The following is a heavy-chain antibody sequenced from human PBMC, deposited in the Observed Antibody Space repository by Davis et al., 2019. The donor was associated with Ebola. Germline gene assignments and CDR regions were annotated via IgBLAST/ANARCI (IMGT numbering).Heavy chain of an antibody. CDR1: GGTFSSYA. V-gene: IGHV1-69*04. CDR3: ARDSSSWYYYYGMDV. CDR2: IIPILGIA. Sequence: AASVKVSCKASGGTFSSYAISWVRQAPGQGLEWMGRIIPILGIANYAQKFQGRVTITADKSTSTAYMELSSLRSEDTAVYYCARDSSSWYYYYGMDVWGQGTTVTVSS. J-gene: IGHJ6*02. D-gene: IGHD6-13*01.